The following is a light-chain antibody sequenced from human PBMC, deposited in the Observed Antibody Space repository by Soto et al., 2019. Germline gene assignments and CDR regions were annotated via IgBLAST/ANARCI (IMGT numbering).Light chain of an antibody. V-gene: IGLV2-14*01. CDR1: SSDVGGYNY. J-gene: IGLJ1*01. Sequence: QSALTQPASVSGSPGQSITISCTGTSSDVGGYNYVSWYQQHPGKAPKLMIYDVSNRPSGVSNRFSGSKSGNTASLTISGRHAEDEADYYCSSYTSSSTLFVFGTGTKLTVL. CDR3: SSYTSSSTLFV. CDR2: DVS.